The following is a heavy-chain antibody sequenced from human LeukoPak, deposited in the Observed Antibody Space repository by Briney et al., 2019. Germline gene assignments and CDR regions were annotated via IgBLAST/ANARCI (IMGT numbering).Heavy chain of an antibody. D-gene: IGHD3-22*01. Sequence: GGSLRLSCAASGFTFSSYAMHWVRQAPGKGLEWVAVISYDGSNKYYADSVKGRFTISRDNSKNTLYLQMNSLRAEDTAVYYCARESAYYYDSSGYYYVGAPFDYWGQGTLVTVSS. CDR1: GFTFSSYA. V-gene: IGHV3-30-3*01. CDR3: ARESAYYYDSSGYYYVGAPFDY. CDR2: ISYDGSNK. J-gene: IGHJ4*02.